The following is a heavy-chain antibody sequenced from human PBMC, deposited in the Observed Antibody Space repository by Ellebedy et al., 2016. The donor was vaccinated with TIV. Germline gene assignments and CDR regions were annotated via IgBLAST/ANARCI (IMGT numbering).Heavy chain of an antibody. CDR1: GFSLRSYG. CDR3: AKLGVVIRGDY. Sequence: PGGSLRLSCTVSGFSLRSYGMHWVRQATGKGLGWLAVILYNGSIQLYADSVKGRFTISRDNSKSMLYLQMNNLRTEDTALYYCAKLGVVIRGDYWGQGTLVTVSS. J-gene: IGHJ1*01. D-gene: IGHD3-10*01. CDR2: ILYNGSIQ. V-gene: IGHV3-33*03.